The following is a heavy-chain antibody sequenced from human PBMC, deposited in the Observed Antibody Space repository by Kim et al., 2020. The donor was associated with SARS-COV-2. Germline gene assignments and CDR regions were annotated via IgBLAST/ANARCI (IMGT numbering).Heavy chain of an antibody. CDR2: IWYDGSKK. CDR3: ARVNGGNGYSAGSIDV. CDR1: GFTFSRYG. J-gene: IGHJ6*02. V-gene: IGHV3-33*01. Sequence: GGSLRLSCAASGFTFSRYGMHWVRQAPGKGLEWVAVIWYDGSKKYYADSVEGRITISRDNSKDTVYLQMDSLRAEDTAVYYCARVNGGNGYSAGSIDVWGQGTTVTVSS. D-gene: IGHD5-18*01.